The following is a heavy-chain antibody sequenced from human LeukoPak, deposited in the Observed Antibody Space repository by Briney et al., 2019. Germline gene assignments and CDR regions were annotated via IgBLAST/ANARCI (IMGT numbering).Heavy chain of an antibody. V-gene: IGHV1-24*01. J-gene: IGHJ4*02. Sequence: ASVKVSCKVSVYTLTELALHWVRQTPGKGLEWMGGFDPEDGETILAQKFQGRVTMTEDTSTDTAYMELSRLRSEDSAVYYCATDNILTGYSPKYWGQGTLVTVSS. CDR3: ATDNILTGYSPKY. D-gene: IGHD3-9*01. CDR1: VYTLTELA. CDR2: FDPEDGET.